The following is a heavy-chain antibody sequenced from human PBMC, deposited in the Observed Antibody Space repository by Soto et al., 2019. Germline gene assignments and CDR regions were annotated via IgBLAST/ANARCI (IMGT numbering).Heavy chain of an antibody. V-gene: IGHV3-15*01. J-gene: IGHJ6*03. CDR3: TTDSGYCSGGSCGRIYYYYYMDV. Sequence: GGSLRLSCAASGFTFSNAWMSWVRQAPGKGLEWVGRIKSKTDGGTTDYAAPVKGRFTISRDDSKNTLYLQMNSLKTEDTAVYYCTTDSGYCSGGSCGRIYYYYYMDVWGKGTTVTVSS. D-gene: IGHD2-15*01. CDR2: IKSKTDGGTT. CDR1: GFTFSNAW.